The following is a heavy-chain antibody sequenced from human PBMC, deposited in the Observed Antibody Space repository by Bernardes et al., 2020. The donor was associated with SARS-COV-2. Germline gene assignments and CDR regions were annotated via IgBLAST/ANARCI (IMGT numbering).Heavy chain of an antibody. CDR1: GYTFSDYY. J-gene: IGHJ4*02. V-gene: IGHV1-2*02. D-gene: IGHD1-26*01. Sequence: SVKVSCKASGYTFSDYYMHWVRQAPGQGFEWMGWINPNSGGTKSAQRFQGRVTMTRDTSINTAYMELIRVTSDDTAIYYCARCNPTLGATDCLDYWGQGTLVTVSS. CDR3: ARCNPTLGATDCLDY. CDR2: INPNSGGT.